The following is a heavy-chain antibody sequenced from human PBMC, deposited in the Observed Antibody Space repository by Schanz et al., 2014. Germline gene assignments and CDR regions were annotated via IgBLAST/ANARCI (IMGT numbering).Heavy chain of an antibody. J-gene: IGHJ4*02. CDR3: AKSYDTSGYSGFDY. CDR1: GFTFSTYW. CDR2: IKQDESER. V-gene: IGHV3-7*01. D-gene: IGHD3-22*01. Sequence: LQLVESGGGLVQPGGPLRLSCAASGFTFSTYWMSWVRQAPGKGLEWVANIKQDESERSYVDSVKGRFTISRDNAKNSLYLQMNSLRTEDTAVYFCAKSYDTSGYSGFDYWGQGTLVTVSS.